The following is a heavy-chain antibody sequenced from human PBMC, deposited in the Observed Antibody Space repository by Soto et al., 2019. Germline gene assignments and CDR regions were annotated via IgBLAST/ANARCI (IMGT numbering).Heavy chain of an antibody. CDR3: ARDGRLMLRGFSFYNGMDV. J-gene: IGHJ6*02. CDR1: GGSISSYY. V-gene: IGHV4-59*01. D-gene: IGHD3-10*01. Sequence: HVQLQESGPGLVKPSETLSLTCTVSGGSISSYYWNWIRQPPGKGLEWIGYIYYRGNTNYHPSLKIGVPIPLARSKNQFSLKLTSVTAADTAVYFCARDGRLMLRGFSFYNGMDVWGQGTTVTVSS. CDR2: IYYRGNT.